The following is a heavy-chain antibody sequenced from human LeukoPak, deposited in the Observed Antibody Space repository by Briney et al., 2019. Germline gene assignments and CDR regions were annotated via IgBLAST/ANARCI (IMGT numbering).Heavy chain of an antibody. CDR1: GGSISSYY. J-gene: IGHJ4*02. CDR2: IYTSGST. V-gene: IGHV4-4*07. D-gene: IGHD3-22*01. Sequence: SETLSLTCTVSGGSISSYYWSWIRQPAGEGLEWIGRIYTSGSTNYNPSLKSRVTMSVDTSKTQFSLKLSSVTAADTAVYYCARHFGYDDTSDYQGVPDYWGQGSLVTVSS. CDR3: ARHFGYDDTSDYQGVPDY.